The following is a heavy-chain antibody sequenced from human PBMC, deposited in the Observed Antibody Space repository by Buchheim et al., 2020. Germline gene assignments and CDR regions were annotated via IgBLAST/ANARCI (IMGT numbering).Heavy chain of an antibody. CDR3: ARDLYQLQATGWFDP. D-gene: IGHD2-2*01. CDR1: GFTFSSFD. V-gene: IGHV3-21*01. Sequence: VQLVESGGGVVQPGRSLRLSCAASGFTFSSFDMHWVRQAPGKGLEWVSSISSSSSYIYYADSVKGRFTISRDNAKNSLYLQMNSLRAEDTAVYYCARDLYQLQATGWFDPWGQGTL. J-gene: IGHJ5*02. CDR2: ISSSSSYI.